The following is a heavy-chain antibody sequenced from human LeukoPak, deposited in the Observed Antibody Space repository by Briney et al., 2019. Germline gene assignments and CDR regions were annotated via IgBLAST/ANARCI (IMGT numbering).Heavy chain of an antibody. Sequence: SVKVSCKASGGTFSSYAISWVRQAPGRGLEWMGRIIPIFGTANYAQKFQGRVTITTDESTSTAYMELSSLRSEDTAVYYCAREINDYGEGWGQGTLVTFSS. D-gene: IGHD4-17*01. CDR3: AREINDYGEG. CDR1: GGTFSSYA. CDR2: IIPIFGTA. J-gene: IGHJ4*02. V-gene: IGHV1-69*05.